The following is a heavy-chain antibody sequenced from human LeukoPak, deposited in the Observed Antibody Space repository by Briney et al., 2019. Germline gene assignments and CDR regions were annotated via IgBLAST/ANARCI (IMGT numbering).Heavy chain of an antibody. Sequence: PSETLSLTCTVSGGSIGTCYWSWIRQPPGKGLEWIGYIYYTGGTDYNPSLKSRVTISLDTSKNQFSLKLSSVTAADTAVYYCARVLEESSGYYPGYYWGQGTLVTVSS. CDR3: ARVLEESSGYYPGYY. V-gene: IGHV4-59*01. J-gene: IGHJ4*02. CDR1: GGSIGTCY. CDR2: IYYTGGT. D-gene: IGHD3-22*01.